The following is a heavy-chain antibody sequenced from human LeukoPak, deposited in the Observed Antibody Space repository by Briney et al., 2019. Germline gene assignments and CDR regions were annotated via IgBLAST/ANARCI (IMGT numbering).Heavy chain of an antibody. CDR2: ISSSSSTM. Sequence: GGSLRLSCAASGFTFSSYSMSWVRQAPGKGLEWVSYISSSSSTMYYGDSVKGRFAISRDNAKNSLYLQMNSLGDEDTAVYYCARDTYLGGATAAFDIWGQGTMVIVSS. J-gene: IGHJ3*02. CDR3: ARDTYLGGATAAFDI. V-gene: IGHV3-48*02. D-gene: IGHD1-26*01. CDR1: GFTFSSYS.